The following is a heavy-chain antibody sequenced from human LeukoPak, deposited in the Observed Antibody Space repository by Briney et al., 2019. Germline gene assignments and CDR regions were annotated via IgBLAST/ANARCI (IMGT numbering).Heavy chain of an antibody. CDR1: GGSIGNFY. CDR3: ARDAYIGNYMDV. CDR2: IYSTGST. D-gene: IGHD3-16*01. J-gene: IGHJ6*03. Sequence: SETLSLTSTVSGGSIGNFYWGWFRQAAGKGLEWIGHIYSTGSTDYNPSLVSRVTMSVDTSKKQFSLKLSSVSAADTAVYYCARDAYIGNYMDVWGKGTTVTVSS. V-gene: IGHV4-4*07.